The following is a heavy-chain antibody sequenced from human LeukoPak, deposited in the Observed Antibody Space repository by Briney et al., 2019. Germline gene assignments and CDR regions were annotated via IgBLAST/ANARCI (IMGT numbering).Heavy chain of an antibody. Sequence: GGSLLLSFAASGFTFSSYAMSWGRRAPGKGGGWGSAINGSGGSTYYSDSVKGRFTISRDNSKNTLYLQMNSLRAEDTAVHYCAKDRAAAADAFDYWGQGTLVTVSS. CDR2: INGSGGST. V-gene: IGHV3-23*01. CDR1: GFTFSSYA. J-gene: IGHJ4*02. CDR3: AKDRAAAADAFDY. D-gene: IGHD6-25*01.